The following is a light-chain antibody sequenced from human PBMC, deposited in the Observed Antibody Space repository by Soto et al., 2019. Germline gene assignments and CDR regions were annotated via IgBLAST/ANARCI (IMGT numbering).Light chain of an antibody. CDR1: QTIGTL. J-gene: IGKJ4*01. Sequence: DIQMAQSPSTLSASVGDTVTMTCRATQTIGTLLAWYQQTPAKTPKLLIYNSSTLEIVIPSRFSGSGSGTELTPTTSSRQDDHLATSFCNLTYGPSTSGGGHKV. CDR2: NSS. V-gene: IGKV1-5*03. CDR3: NLTYGPST.